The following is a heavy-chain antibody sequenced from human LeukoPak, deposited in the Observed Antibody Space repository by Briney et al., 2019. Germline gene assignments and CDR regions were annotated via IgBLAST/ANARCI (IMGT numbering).Heavy chain of an antibody. CDR3: ARAQSLSYYGMDV. CDR2: INPNSGGT. CDR1: GYTFTVYY. Sequence: GASVKVSCKASGYTFTVYYMHWVRQAPGQGLEWMGWINPNSGGTNYAQKFQGRVTMTRDTSISTAYMELSRLRSDDTAVYYCARAQSLSYYGMDVWGQGTTVTVSS. V-gene: IGHV1-2*02. J-gene: IGHJ6*02.